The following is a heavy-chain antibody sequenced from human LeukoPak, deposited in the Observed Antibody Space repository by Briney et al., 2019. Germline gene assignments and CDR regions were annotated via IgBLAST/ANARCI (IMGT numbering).Heavy chain of an antibody. CDR1: SGSFSGYY. D-gene: IGHD2-2*01. J-gene: IGHJ3*02. CDR3: ASLWPYQLSAFDI. CDR2: INHSGST. V-gene: IGHV4-34*01. Sequence: SETLSLTCAVYSGSFSGYYWSWIRQPPGKGLEWIGEINHSGSTNYNPPLKSRVTISVDTSKNQFSLKLSSVTAADTAVYYCASLWPYQLSAFDIWGQGTMVTVSS.